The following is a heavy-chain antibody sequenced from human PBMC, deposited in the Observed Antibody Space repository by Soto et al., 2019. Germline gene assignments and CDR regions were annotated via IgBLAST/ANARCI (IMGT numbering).Heavy chain of an antibody. D-gene: IGHD6-19*01. CDR1: GFTFKTYG. J-gene: IGHJ6*02. CDR2: ISFGGTDK. Sequence: GGSLRLSCAASGFTFKTYGMHWVRQAPGKGLEWVAVISFGGTDKYYADSVKGRCSISRDNSKSTLYLQMNNLTADDTAVYYCAREQWLRDGYIYALDVWGQGTTVTVYS. V-gene: IGHV3-30*03. CDR3: AREQWLRDGYIYALDV.